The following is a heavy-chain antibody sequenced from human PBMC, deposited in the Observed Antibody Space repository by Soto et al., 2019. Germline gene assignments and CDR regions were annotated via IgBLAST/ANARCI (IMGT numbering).Heavy chain of an antibody. CDR1: GFTFSSYA. J-gene: IGHJ4*02. CDR3: AKEMVAAAYVETSPFDF. CDR2: IDGSGGDT. V-gene: IGHV3-23*01. D-gene: IGHD2-15*01. Sequence: EVQLFESGGGLVQPGGSLRLSCAASGFTFSSYAMAWVRQAPGTGLEWVSGIDGSGGDTSFADSVKGRFSISRDNSKKMLYLQMNSLRAEDTARYYCAKEMVAAAYVETSPFDFWGQVTLVTVSS.